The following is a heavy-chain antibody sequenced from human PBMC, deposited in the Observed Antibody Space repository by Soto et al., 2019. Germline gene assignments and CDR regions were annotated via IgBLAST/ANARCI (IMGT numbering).Heavy chain of an antibody. CDR2: IYYSGST. D-gene: IGHD2-15*01. CDR1: GGSISSSSYY. CDR3: ASGLGYCSGGSCYDTGWFDP. J-gene: IGHJ5*02. V-gene: IGHV4-39*01. Sequence: SETLSLTCTVSGGSISSSSYYWGWIRQPPGKGLEWIGSIYYSGSTYYNPSLKSRVTISVDTSKNQFSLKLSSVTAADTAVYYCASGLGYCSGGSCYDTGWFDPWGQGTLVTVSS.